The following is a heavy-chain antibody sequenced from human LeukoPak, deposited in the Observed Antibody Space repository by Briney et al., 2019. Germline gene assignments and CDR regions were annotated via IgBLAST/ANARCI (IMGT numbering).Heavy chain of an antibody. J-gene: IGHJ3*02. V-gene: IGHV4-59*12. CDR2: IYYTGST. CDR1: GGSIRSYY. Sequence: SETLSLTCTVSGGSIRSYYWSWIRQPPGKGLEWIGYIYYTGSTNYNPSLKSRLTISLDTSKNQFSLELSSVTAADTAVYYCASESEAATDAFDIWGQGTMVTVSS. D-gene: IGHD6-13*01. CDR3: ASESEAATDAFDI.